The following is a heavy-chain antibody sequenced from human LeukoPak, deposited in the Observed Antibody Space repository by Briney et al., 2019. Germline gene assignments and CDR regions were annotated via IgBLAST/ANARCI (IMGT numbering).Heavy chain of an antibody. CDR2: IWYDGSNK. CDR1: GFTFSSYG. Sequence: GRSLRLSCAASGFTFSSYGMHWVRQAPGKGLEWVAVIWYDGSNKYYADSVKGRFTISRDNAKNSLYLQMNSLRAEDTAVYYCATRYYYDSSGYLNYWGQGTLVTVSS. D-gene: IGHD3-22*01. J-gene: IGHJ4*02. CDR3: ATRYYYDSSGYLNY. V-gene: IGHV3-33*03.